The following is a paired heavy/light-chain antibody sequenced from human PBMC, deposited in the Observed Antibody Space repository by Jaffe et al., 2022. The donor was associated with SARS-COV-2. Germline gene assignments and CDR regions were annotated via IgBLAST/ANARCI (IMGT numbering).Heavy chain of an antibody. V-gene: IGHV4-31*03. CDR3: ARADLYCLRTSCQGGLDS. D-gene: IGHD2-2*01. CDR1: RGSISGGDFY. CDR2: IYYSGSA. Sequence: QVQLQESGPGLVEPSQTLSLTCTVSRGSISGGDFYWTWIRQHPGKGLEWIGYIYYSGSAYYNPSLKSRVSLSIDPSKNQFSLELASVTAADTAMYYCARADLYCLRTSCQGGLDSWGQGTLVTVSS. J-gene: IGHJ4*02.
Light chain of an antibody. CDR2: WAS. Sequence: DIVMTQSPDSLAVSLGERATINCKSSQSVLYRANNKNYLAWYQQKPGQPPKLLIYWASTRQSGVPDRFSGSGSGTDFTLTISSLQAEDVALYYCHQYSITPWTFGQGTKVEIK. CDR3: HQYSITPWT. J-gene: IGKJ1*01. CDR1: QSVLYRANNKNY. V-gene: IGKV4-1*01.